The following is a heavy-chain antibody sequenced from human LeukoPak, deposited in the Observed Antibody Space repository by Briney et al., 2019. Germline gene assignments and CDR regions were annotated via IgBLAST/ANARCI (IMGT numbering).Heavy chain of an antibody. CDR2: ISSNDNYI. CDR3: ARDSTRYCSGGSCYDFDS. V-gene: IGHV3-21*01. J-gene: IGHJ4*02. D-gene: IGHD2-15*01. Sequence: PGGSLRLSCAASGFTFSFYSMNWVRQAPGKGLEWVSTISSNDNYIYYAGSVNGRFTISRDNAKNSLYLQMNSLGAEDTAVYYCARDSTRYCSGGSCYDFDSWGQGTLVTVSS. CDR1: GFTFSFYS.